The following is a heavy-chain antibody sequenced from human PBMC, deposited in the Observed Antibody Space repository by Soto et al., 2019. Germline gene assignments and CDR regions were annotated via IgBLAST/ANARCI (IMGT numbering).Heavy chain of an antibody. CDR2: ISAYNGNT. CDR1: GYTFTSYG. V-gene: IGHV1-18*04. CDR3: ALSRDDILTGYPPRY. Sequence: ASVKVSCKASGYTFTSYGISWVRQAPGQGLEWMGWISAYNGNTNYAQKLQGRVTMTTDTSTSTAYMELRSLRSDDTAVYYCALSRDDILTGYPPRYWGQGTLVTVSS. J-gene: IGHJ4*02. D-gene: IGHD3-9*01.